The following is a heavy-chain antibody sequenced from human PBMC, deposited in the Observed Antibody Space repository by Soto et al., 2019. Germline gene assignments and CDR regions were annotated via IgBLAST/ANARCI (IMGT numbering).Heavy chain of an antibody. CDR2: VFYSGST. Sequence: SETLSLSCTVSGGSVRSGRYYWSWIRQPPGKGLEWIGYVFYSGSTRYNTSLNSRVTISVDTSKNQFSLKLTSVTAADTAMYYCARVPLPSVAMADLYYFDYWGQGTLVTVSS. CDR3: ARVPLPSVAMADLYYFDY. D-gene: IGHD6-19*01. V-gene: IGHV4-61*01. J-gene: IGHJ4*02. CDR1: GGSVRSGRYY.